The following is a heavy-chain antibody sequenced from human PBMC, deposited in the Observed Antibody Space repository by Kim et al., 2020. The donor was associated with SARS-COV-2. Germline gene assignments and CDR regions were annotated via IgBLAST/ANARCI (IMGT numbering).Heavy chain of an antibody. CDR2: IVGSGGST. V-gene: IGHV3-23*01. CDR3: SKKGYSYSEGY. Sequence: GGSLRLSCAVSGFTFSSSDMTWVRQAPGKGLEWVSTIVGSGGSTYYADSVKGRFTISKDNSKNTLYLQMNSLRVEDTAVYYCSKKGYSYSEGYWGQGTPV. CDR1: GFTFSSSD. J-gene: IGHJ4*02. D-gene: IGHD5-18*01.